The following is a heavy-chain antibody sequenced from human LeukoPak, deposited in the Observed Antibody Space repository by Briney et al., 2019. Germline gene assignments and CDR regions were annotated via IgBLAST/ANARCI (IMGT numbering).Heavy chain of an antibody. D-gene: IGHD3-10*01. CDR3: AGTIMVRGVSWFDP. V-gene: IGHV4-59*01. J-gene: IGHJ5*02. Sequence: PSETLSLTCTVSGGSISSYYRSWIRQPPGKGLEWIGYIYYSGSTNYNPSLKSRVTTLLDTSKKQFSLKLSSVITADTTVYYFAGTIMVRGVSWFDPGGQGPLVTVSS. CDR2: IYYSGST. CDR1: GGSISSYY.